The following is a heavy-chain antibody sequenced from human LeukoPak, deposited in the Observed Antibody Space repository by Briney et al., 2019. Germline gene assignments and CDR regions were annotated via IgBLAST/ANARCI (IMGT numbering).Heavy chain of an antibody. V-gene: IGHV3-23*01. D-gene: IGHD3-10*01. CDR1: GFTFSSYA. Sequence: GGSLRLSCAASGFTFSSYAMSWVRRAPGKGREWVSTISGSGGAGTYYADSVNGRFTISRDNSKNTLYLPMNCVRDEDTAVYYCVKDRGGRPFYGMDVWGQGTTVTVSS. J-gene: IGHJ6*02. CDR3: VKDRGGRPFYGMDV. CDR2: ISGSGGAGT.